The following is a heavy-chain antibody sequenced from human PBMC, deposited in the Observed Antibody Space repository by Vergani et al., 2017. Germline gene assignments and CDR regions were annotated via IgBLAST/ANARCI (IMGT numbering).Heavy chain of an antibody. Sequence: QVHLHEAGPGLVKPSQTLSLTCTVSGASITSGSFYWSWIRQPAGKGLEWIGRIHASGTKNYNPSLRSRVTLSVDTSKNQLSLKMISMTAADTAVYYCARDSGGYVWGSYEAWFDPWGQGTLVTVSS. D-gene: IGHD3-16*01. CDR3: ARDSGGYVWGSYEAWFDP. V-gene: IGHV4-61*02. CDR1: GASITSGSFY. CDR2: IHASGTK. J-gene: IGHJ5*02.